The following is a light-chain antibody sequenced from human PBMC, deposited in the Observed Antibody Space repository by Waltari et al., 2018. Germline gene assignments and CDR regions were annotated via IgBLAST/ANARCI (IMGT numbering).Light chain of an antibody. CDR3: QQGYKRRT. Sequence: IVLTQSPVTLSLSPGERATLACKASGSVSNYLAWYQQKPGQAPRLLIYGALTRATGIPVSFSGSGSGTDFTLTISSLEPEEFAVYYCQQGYKRRTFGGGTNVEIK. CDR2: GAL. V-gene: IGKV3-11*01. CDR1: GSVSNY. J-gene: IGKJ4*01.